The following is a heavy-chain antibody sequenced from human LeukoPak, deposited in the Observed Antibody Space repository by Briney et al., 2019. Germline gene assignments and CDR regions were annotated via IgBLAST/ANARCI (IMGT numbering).Heavy chain of an antibody. Sequence: ASVRVSCKASGYTFTHHGIAWVRQAPGQGLEWMGWISCHNGDTIYAQKFQGRVTLTTEKSTSTVYMELRSLTSDDTAAYYCARDPSNTSGWYQYFDAWGRGTLVSVSS. V-gene: IGHV1-18*01. D-gene: IGHD6-19*01. CDR1: GYTFTHHG. CDR3: ARDPSNTSGWYQYFDA. CDR2: ISCHNGDT. J-gene: IGHJ2*01.